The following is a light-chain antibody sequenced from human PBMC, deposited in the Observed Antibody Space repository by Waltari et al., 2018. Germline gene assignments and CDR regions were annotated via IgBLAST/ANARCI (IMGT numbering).Light chain of an antibody. CDR3: QQYNSYSIT. V-gene: IGKV1-5*03. CDR1: QRISNW. CDR2: KAS. Sequence: DIQMTQSPSTLSASLRARVTITCRASQRISNWLAWYQQKPGKAPKLLIYKASNLDSGVPSRFSGSGSGTEFILTINSLQPDDFATYYCQQYNSYSITFGQGTRLEIK. J-gene: IGKJ5*01.